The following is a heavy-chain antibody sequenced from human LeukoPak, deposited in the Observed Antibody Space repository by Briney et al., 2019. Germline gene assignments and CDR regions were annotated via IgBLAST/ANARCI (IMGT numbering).Heavy chain of an antibody. V-gene: IGHV4-30-2*01. CDR3: ASHVIYYYDSSGDAFDI. CDR1: GGSISSGGYY. CDR2: IYHSGST. J-gene: IGHJ3*02. Sequence: SETLSLTCTVSGGSISSGGYYWSWIRQPPGKGLEWIGYIYHSGSTYYNPSLKSRVTISVDRSKNQFSLKLSSVTAADTAVYYCASHVIYYYDSSGDAFDIWGQGTMVTVSS. D-gene: IGHD3-22*01.